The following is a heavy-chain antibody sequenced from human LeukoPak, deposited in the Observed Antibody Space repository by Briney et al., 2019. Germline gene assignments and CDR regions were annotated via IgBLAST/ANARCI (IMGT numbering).Heavy chain of an antibody. V-gene: IGHV3-30-3*01. CDR3: ARDPAYYDSSGYYGDDFDY. CDR2: ISYDGSNK. J-gene: IGHJ4*02. D-gene: IGHD3-22*01. CDR1: GFTFSSYA. Sequence: GGSLRLSCAASGFTFSSYAMHWVRQAPGKGLEWVAVISYDGSNKYYADSVKGRFTISRDNAKNSLYLQMNSLRAEDTAVYYCARDPAYYDSSGYYGDDFDYWGQGTLVTVSS.